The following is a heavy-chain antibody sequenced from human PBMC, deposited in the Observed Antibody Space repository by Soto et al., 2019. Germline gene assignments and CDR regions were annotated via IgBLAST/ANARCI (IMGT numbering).Heavy chain of an antibody. J-gene: IGHJ4*02. CDR1: EFTFSNYA. CDR3: LKDPQQLIVYFYY. Sequence: GGSLRLSCAASEFTFSNYAMSWVRQAPGKGLEWVSSISDNGGTTYYADSVKGRFTISRDNSKNTLYLQMNSLRAEDTAVYYFLKDPQQLIVYFYYWGQGTQVPVSS. CDR2: ISDNGGTT. D-gene: IGHD6-13*01. V-gene: IGHV3-23*01.